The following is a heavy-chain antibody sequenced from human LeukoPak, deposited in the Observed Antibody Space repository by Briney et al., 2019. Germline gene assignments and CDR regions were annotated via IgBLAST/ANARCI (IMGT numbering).Heavy chain of an antibody. V-gene: IGHV3-23*01. Sequence: GGSLRLSCAASGFTFSSYAMSWVRQAPGKGLEWVSAISGSGGSIYYADSVKGRSTISRDNSKNTLYLQMNSLRAEDTAVYYCAKDPADGERGNYFDYWGQGTLVTVSS. CDR2: ISGSGGSI. D-gene: IGHD4-17*01. CDR1: GFTFSSYA. CDR3: AKDPADGERGNYFDY. J-gene: IGHJ4*02.